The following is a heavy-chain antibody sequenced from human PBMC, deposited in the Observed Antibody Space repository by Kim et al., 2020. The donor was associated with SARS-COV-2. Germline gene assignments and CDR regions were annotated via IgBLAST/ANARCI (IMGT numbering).Heavy chain of an antibody. D-gene: IGHD3-22*01. Sequence: SETLSLTRTVSGGSISSYYWTWIRQPPGGGLEWVGYIYYTGTANYNPSLRSRVTISLDTSKNQFSLKLSSVTAADTAVYYCTRGRRLYYDSSGSLFDFWGQGTLVTVSS. CDR1: GGSISSYY. CDR3: TRGRRLYYDSSGSLFDF. CDR2: IYYTGTA. V-gene: IGHV4-59*01. J-gene: IGHJ4*02.